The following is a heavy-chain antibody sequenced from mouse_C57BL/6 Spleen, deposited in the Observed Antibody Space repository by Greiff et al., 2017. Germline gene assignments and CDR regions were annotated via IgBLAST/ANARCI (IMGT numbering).Heavy chain of an antibody. CDR3: AKIYYVNFYY. CDR1: GYAFSSSW. V-gene: IGHV1-82*01. CDR2: IYPGDGDT. Sequence: QVQLKQSGPELVKPGASVKISCKASGYAFSSSWMNWVKQRPGKGLEWIGRIYPGDGDTNDNGKFKGKATLSADKSSSTAYMQRSSLTSEDSAVYFCAKIYYVNFYYSGQGTTLTLSS. J-gene: IGHJ2*01. D-gene: IGHD2-1*01.